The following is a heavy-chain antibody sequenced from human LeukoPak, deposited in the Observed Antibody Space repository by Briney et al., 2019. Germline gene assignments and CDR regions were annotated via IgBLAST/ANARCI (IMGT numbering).Heavy chain of an antibody. V-gene: IGHV3-48*03. CDR2: ISSSGSTI. Sequence: GGSLRLSCAASGFTCSGYEMNWVRQAPGKGLEWVSYISSSGSTIYYADSVKGRFTISRDNAKNSLYLQMNSLRAEDTAVYYCARNSRETSIAAAGGAYFDYWGQGTLVTVSS. D-gene: IGHD6-13*01. CDR1: GFTCSGYE. CDR3: ARNSRETSIAAAGGAYFDY. J-gene: IGHJ4*02.